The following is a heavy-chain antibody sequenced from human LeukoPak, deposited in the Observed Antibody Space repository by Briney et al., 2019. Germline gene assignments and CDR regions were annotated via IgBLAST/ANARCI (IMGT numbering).Heavy chain of an antibody. CDR3: ARVGRWLQFPYFDY. J-gene: IGHJ4*02. D-gene: IGHD5-24*01. V-gene: IGHV1-18*01. Sequence: GASVKVSCKAFGYTFTSYGINWVRQAPGQGLEWMGWISTYSGNTHYAQKFQGRVTMTTDTSTSTVYMELSSLRSEDTAVYYCARVGRWLQFPYFDYWGQGTLVTVSS. CDR2: ISTYSGNT. CDR1: GYTFTSYG.